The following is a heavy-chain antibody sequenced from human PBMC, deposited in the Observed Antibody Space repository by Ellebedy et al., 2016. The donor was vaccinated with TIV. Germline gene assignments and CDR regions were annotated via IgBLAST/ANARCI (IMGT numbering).Heavy chain of an antibody. CDR1: GGSFSGYY. CDR3: ATGPNQDFFDY. J-gene: IGHJ4*02. V-gene: IGHV4-34*01. D-gene: IGHD1-14*01. CDR2: INHSGST. Sequence: MPSETLSLTCAVYGGSFSGYYWSWIRQPPGKGLEWIGEINHSGSTKYNPSLKSRGTISLDTSKNQLSLKLSSATAADTAVYYCATGPNQDFFDYWGRGTLVTVSS.